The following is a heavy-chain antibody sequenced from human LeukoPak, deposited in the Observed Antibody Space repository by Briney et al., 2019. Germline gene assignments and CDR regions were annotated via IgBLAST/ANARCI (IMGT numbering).Heavy chain of an antibody. V-gene: IGHV3-30*02. CDR3: ARSYYDILTGYEDY. CDR1: GFTFSSYG. D-gene: IGHD3-9*01. CDR2: IRYDGSNK. J-gene: IGHJ4*02. Sequence: GGSLRLSRAASGFTFSSYGMHWVRQAPGKGLEWVAFIRYDGSNKYYADSVKGRFTISRDNSKNTLYLQMNSLGAEDTAVYYCARSYYDILTGYEDYWGQGTLVTVSS.